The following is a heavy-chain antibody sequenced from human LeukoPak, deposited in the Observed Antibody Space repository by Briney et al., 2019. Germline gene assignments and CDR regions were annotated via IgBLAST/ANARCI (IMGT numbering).Heavy chain of an antibody. D-gene: IGHD6-6*01. J-gene: IGHJ5*02. CDR3: ARARLGISARLGGLWFDP. V-gene: IGHV1-2*02. CDR2: INPNSGGT. Sequence: ASVKVSCKASGNTFSDNYIHWVRQAPGQGLEWMGWINPNSGGTNYAQKFQGRVTMTRDTSFSTAYMELSRLRSDDTAVYYCARARLGISARLGGLWFDPWGQGTLVTVSS. CDR1: GNTFSDNY.